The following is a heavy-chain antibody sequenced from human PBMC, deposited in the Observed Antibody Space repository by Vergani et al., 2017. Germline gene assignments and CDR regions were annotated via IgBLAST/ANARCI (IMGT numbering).Heavy chain of an antibody. J-gene: IGHJ4*02. CDR1: GFTLNTYG. V-gene: IGHV3-30*02. CDR2: IRYDGRSE. D-gene: IGHD2-8*01. Sequence: QVQILQSGGGVVQPGGSLRLSCPLSGFTLNTYGIHWVRQAPGKGLEWVSFIRYDGRSEYYGDSVKGRFTISRDKSQNTVNLQMNSLRTEDTAVYFCARGLWDCTHIRCSPPSYWGQGTLVTVSS. CDR3: ARGLWDCTHIRCSPPSY.